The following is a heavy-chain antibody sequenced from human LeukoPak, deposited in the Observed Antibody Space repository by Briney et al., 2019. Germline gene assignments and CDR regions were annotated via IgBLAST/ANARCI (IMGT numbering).Heavy chain of an antibody. CDR1: GGSVSSGSYY. V-gene: IGHV4-61*01. Sequence: SETLSLTCTVSGGSVSSGSYYWSWIRQPPGKGLEWIGEINHSGSTNYNPSLKSRVTISVDTSKNQFSLKLSSVTAADTAVYYCARDITVPYFDYWGQGTLVTVSS. J-gene: IGHJ4*02. D-gene: IGHD4-11*01. CDR2: INHSGST. CDR3: ARDITVPYFDY.